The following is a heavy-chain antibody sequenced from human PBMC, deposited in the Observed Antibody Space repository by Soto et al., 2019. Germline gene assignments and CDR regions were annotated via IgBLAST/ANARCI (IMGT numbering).Heavy chain of an antibody. Sequence: QVQLVQSGAEVKKPGASVKVSCKASGSAFSGLDINWVRQATGQGLEWVGWMNPSGDTGYAQQFQGGVSLTRDTSMNTAYMELSSLRSEGTAVYYCARYQIGKGFTDWGQGTLVTVSS. V-gene: IGHV1-8*01. D-gene: IGHD3-22*01. CDR3: ARYQIGKGFTD. CDR2: MNPSGDT. CDR1: GSAFSGLD. J-gene: IGHJ4*02.